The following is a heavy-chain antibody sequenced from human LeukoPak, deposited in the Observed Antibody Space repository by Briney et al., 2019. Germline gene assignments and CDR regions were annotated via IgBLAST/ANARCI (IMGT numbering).Heavy chain of an antibody. CDR3: AADYGGYSGAFDI. V-gene: IGHV4-39*01. CDR1: GGSTASSSYY. Sequence: SETLSLTCTVSGGSTASSSYYWGWIRQPPEKGLEWIGSMYYSGSTYYNPSLKSRVTISVDTSKNQFSLKLSSVTAADTAVYYCAADYGGYSGAFDIWGQGTMVTVSS. J-gene: IGHJ3*02. CDR2: MYYSGST. D-gene: IGHD4-23*01.